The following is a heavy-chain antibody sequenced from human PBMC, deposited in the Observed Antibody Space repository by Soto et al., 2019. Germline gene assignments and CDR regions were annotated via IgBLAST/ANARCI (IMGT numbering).Heavy chain of an antibody. Sequence: GETLSLSCAASGCTFITYGMHWGRQAPGKGLEWLAVISNNGINKYYADSVKGRFTISRDNSRDTMFLQMNSLRGEDTAIHYCAKVIRADSTSSNFYYYSGLDVWGQGTTVTLAS. CDR3: AKVIRADSTSSNFYYYSGLDV. D-gene: IGHD6-6*01. CDR2: ISNNGINK. V-gene: IGHV3-30*18. J-gene: IGHJ6*02. CDR1: GCTFITYG.